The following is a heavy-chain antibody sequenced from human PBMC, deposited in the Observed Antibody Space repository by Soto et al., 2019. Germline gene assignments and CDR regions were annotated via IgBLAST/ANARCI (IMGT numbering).Heavy chain of an antibody. CDR1: GGSISSGDYY. CDR3: AGGGIGEESSYYYYGMDV. J-gene: IGHJ6*02. CDR2: IYYSGST. Sequence: QVQLQESGPGLVKPSQTLSLTCTVSGGSISSGDYYWSWIRQPPGKGLEWIGYIYYSGSTYYNPSLKSRVTISVDTSKNQFSLKLSSVTAADTAVYYCAGGGIGEESSYYYYGMDVWGQGTTVTVSS. D-gene: IGHD3-3*01. V-gene: IGHV4-30-4*01.